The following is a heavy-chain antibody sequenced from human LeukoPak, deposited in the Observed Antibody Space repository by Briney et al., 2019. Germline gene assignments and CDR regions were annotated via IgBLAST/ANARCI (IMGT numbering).Heavy chain of an antibody. CDR1: GYSISSGYY. V-gene: IGHV4-38-2*02. CDR3: ARGREQLGLDY. J-gene: IGHJ4*02. CDR2: TYHSGST. D-gene: IGHD6-13*01. Sequence: PSETLSLTCTVSGYSISSGYYWGWIRQPPGKGLEWIGTTYHSGSTSSNPSLKSRVTISLDTSKNQFSLKLSSVTAADTAVYYCARGREQLGLDYWGRGTLVTVSS.